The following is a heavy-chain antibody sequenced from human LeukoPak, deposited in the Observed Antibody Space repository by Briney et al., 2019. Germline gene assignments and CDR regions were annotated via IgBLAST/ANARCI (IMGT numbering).Heavy chain of an antibody. CDR1: GFTVSSNY. CDR3: VRGDYGDYTLFDY. CDR2: IYSGGST. Sequence: PGGSLRLSCTPFGFTVSSNYMSWVRQAPGKGLEWVSVIYSGGSTYYADSVKGRFTISRDNSKNTLYLQMYSVRAEDTAVYYCVRGDYGDYTLFDYWGQGTLVTVSS. V-gene: IGHV3-53*01. J-gene: IGHJ4*02. D-gene: IGHD4-17*01.